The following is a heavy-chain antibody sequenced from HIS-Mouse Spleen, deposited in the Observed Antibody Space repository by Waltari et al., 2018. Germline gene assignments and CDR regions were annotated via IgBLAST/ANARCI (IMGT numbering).Heavy chain of an antibody. CDR3: ARDVPNWGAFDI. D-gene: IGHD7-27*01. V-gene: IGHV1-2*02. CDR1: GYTFTGYY. Sequence: QVQLVQSGAEVKKPGASVKVSCKASGYTFTGYYMNWVRQAPGQGLEWMGWIKPNSGGTNYAQKFQGRVTMTRDTYISTAYMELSRLRSDDTAVYYCARDVPNWGAFDIWGQGTMVTVSS. CDR2: IKPNSGGT. J-gene: IGHJ3*02.